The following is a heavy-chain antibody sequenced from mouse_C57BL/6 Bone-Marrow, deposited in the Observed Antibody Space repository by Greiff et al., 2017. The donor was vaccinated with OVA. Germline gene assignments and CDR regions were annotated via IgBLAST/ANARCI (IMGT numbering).Heavy chain of an antibody. CDR3: ARGNYDDWYFDV. Sequence: VQLVESGAELARPGASVKLSCKASGYTFTSYGISWVKQRTGQGLEWIGEIYPRSGNTYYNEKFKGKATLTADKSSSTAYMELRSLTSEDSAVYFCARGNYDDWYFDVWGTGTTVTVSS. V-gene: IGHV1-81*01. D-gene: IGHD2-4*01. J-gene: IGHJ1*03. CDR2: IYPRSGNT. CDR1: GYTFTSYG.